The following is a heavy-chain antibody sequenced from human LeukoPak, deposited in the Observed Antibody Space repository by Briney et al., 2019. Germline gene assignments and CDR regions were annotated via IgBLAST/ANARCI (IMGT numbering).Heavy chain of an antibody. J-gene: IGHJ3*02. D-gene: IGHD3-16*02. V-gene: IGHV4-59*01. CDR1: GGSISSYY. Sequence: SETLSLTCTVSGGSISSYYWSWIRQPPGKGLEWIGYIYYSGSTNYNPSLKSRVTISVDTSKNQFSLKLSSVAAADTAVYYCARDSNYDYVWGSYPKGAFDIWGQGTMVTVSS. CDR3: ARDSNYDYVWGSYPKGAFDI. CDR2: IYYSGST.